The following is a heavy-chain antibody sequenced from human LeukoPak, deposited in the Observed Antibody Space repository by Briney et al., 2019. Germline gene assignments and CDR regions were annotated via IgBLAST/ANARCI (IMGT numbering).Heavy chain of an antibody. Sequence: PSGTVSLTCTVSGGSISSYYWTWIRQPPGKGLEWIGYVHYSGTTNYNPSLKSRLTISVDTSKNQFSLKLSSVTAADSAVYYCARTPAVVMSNWFDSWGQGTLVTVSS. CDR2: VHYSGTT. CDR3: ARTPAVVMSNWFDS. CDR1: GGSISSYY. J-gene: IGHJ5*01. V-gene: IGHV4-59*08. D-gene: IGHD4-23*01.